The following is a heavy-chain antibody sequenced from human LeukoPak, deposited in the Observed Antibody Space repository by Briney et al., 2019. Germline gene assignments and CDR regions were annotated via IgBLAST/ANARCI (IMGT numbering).Heavy chain of an antibody. V-gene: IGHV3-48*04. Sequence: GGSPRLSCVASGFTFSTYTFNWVRHAPGEGLEWLSYISSRGLSIFYADSAKGRFTISRANTKNAIYLDMTNLLTDAAAVYYYLRDFAYGDYIDFWGQGTLVAVSS. J-gene: IGHJ4*02. CDR3: LRDFAYGDYIDF. D-gene: IGHD4/OR15-4a*01. CDR2: ISSRGLSI. CDR1: GFTFSTYT.